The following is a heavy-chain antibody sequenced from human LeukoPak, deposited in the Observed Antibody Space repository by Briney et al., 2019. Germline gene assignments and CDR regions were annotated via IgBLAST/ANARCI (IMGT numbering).Heavy chain of an antibody. V-gene: IGHV1-18*04. CDR3: ARDLTIAAAATYGY. J-gene: IGHJ4*02. Sequence: ASVKVSCKASGYTFTGYYIHWVRQAPGQGLEWMGWISTYNGNTNYAQNFQGRVTMTTDTSTSTAYMELRSLRSDDTAVYYCARDLTIAAAATYGYWGQGTLVTVSS. CDR2: ISTYNGNT. D-gene: IGHD6-13*01. CDR1: GYTFTGYY.